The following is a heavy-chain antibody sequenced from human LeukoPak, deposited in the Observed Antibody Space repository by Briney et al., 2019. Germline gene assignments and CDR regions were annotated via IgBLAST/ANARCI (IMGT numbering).Heavy chain of an antibody. CDR3: TTDYKGATYPYWYFDL. V-gene: IGHV3-15*01. Sequence: GGSLRLSCAASGFTFSNAWMSWVRQAPGKGLEWVGRIKSKTDGGTTDYAAPVKGRFTISRDDSKNTLYLQMNSLKTEDTAVYYCTTDYKGATYPYWYFDLWGRGTLVTVSS. J-gene: IGHJ2*01. CDR1: GFTFSNAW. D-gene: IGHD1-26*01. CDR2: IKSKTDGGTT.